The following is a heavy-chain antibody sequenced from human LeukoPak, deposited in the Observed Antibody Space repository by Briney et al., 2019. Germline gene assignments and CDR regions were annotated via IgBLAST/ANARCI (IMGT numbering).Heavy chain of an antibody. CDR3: ARERGRLTMVRGGYDAFDI. Sequence: GASVKVSCKASGYTFSNYGVSWVRQAPGQGLEWMGWISTYNGNTKYAQKFQGRVTMTTDTSTNTAYMEVRRLRFDDTALCYCARERGRLTMVRGGYDAFDILGQGTMVTVSS. D-gene: IGHD3-10*01. V-gene: IGHV1-18*01. CDR1: GYTFSNYG. J-gene: IGHJ3*02. CDR2: ISTYNGNT.